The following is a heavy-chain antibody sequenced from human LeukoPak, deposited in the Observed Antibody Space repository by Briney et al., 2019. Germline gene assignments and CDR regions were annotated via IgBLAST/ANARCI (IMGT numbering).Heavy chain of an antibody. J-gene: IGHJ4*02. V-gene: IGHV4-30-4*01. Sequence: SQTLSLTCIVSGGSISSGDYYWSWIRQPPGKGLEWIGYIYYSGSTYYNPSLKSRITMSVDTPKNQFSLLLNSVTPEDTAVYFCGRAEHDWGSDYWGQGTLVTVSS. D-gene: IGHD3-9*01. CDR1: GGSISSGDYY. CDR3: GRAEHDWGSDY. CDR2: IYYSGST.